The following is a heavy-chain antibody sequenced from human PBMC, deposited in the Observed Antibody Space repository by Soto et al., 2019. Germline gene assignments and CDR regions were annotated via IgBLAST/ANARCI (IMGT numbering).Heavy chain of an antibody. V-gene: IGHV1-3*01. CDR2: INAGNGNT. CDR1: GYTFTSYA. D-gene: IGHD1-26*01. Sequence: VQLVQSGAEVKKPGASGKVSCKASGYTFTSYAMHWVRQAPGQRLEWMGWINAGNGNTKYSQKFQGRVTITRDTSASTAYMELSSLRSEDTAVYYCARGGSLYWYFDLWGRGTLVIVSS. J-gene: IGHJ2*01. CDR3: ARGGSLYWYFDL.